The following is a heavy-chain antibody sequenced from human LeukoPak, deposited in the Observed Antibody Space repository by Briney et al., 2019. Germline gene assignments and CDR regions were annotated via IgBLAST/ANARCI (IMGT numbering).Heavy chain of an antibody. CDR1: GFTFRSYA. D-gene: IGHD4-17*01. V-gene: IGHV3-23*01. CDR2: ISGSGANT. J-gene: IGHJ4*02. CDR3: APLETT. Sequence: GGSLRLSCAASGFTFRSYAMSWVRQAPGKGLEWVSGISGSGANTFYADSVKGRFTISRDNSKKTLYLQINSLTDGDTAVYYCAPLETTWGQGTLVTVSS.